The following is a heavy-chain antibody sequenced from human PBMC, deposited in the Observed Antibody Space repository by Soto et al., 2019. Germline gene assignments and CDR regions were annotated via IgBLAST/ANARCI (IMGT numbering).Heavy chain of an antibody. J-gene: IGHJ4*02. CDR3: ATHHVDSAMVTTFYFDY. V-gene: IGHV3-23*01. CDR2: ISGSGGTT. Sequence: VQLLESGGGLVQPGGSLTLSCAASGFTFSTYAMSWVRHAPGRGLEWVSFISGSGGTTYYADSVKGRFTISRDNSKNTLYLQMNSLRAEDTAEYYCATHHVDSAMVTTFYFDYWGQGTLVTVSS. CDR1: GFTFSTYA. D-gene: IGHD5-18*01.